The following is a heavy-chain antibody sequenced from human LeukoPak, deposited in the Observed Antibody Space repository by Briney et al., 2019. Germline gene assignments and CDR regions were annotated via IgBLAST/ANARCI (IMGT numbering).Heavy chain of an antibody. Sequence: APVKVSCKASGGTFSSYAISWVRQAPGQGLEWMGIINPSGGSTSYAQKFQGRVTMTRDTSTSTVYMELSSLRSEDTAVYYCAREGTNGDYPGYWGQGTLVTVSS. CDR1: GGTFSSYA. CDR2: INPSGGST. J-gene: IGHJ4*02. CDR3: AREGTNGDYPGY. D-gene: IGHD4-17*01. V-gene: IGHV1-46*01.